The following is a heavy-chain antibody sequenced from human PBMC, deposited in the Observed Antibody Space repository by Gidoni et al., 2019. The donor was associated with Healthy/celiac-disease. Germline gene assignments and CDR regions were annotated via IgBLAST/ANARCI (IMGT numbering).Heavy chain of an antibody. CDR1: GFPFSSYS. D-gene: IGHD1-20*01. V-gene: IGHV3-21*01. CDR2: ISSSSSYI. J-gene: IGHJ5*02. CDR3: ARRRLNLNGVDP. Sequence: EVQLVESGGGRVKHGGSLRLACAASGFPFSSYSMNWVRQAPGKGLEWVSSISSSSSYISYADSVKGRFTISRDNAKNSLYLQMNSLRAEDTAVYYCARRRLNLNGVDPWGQGTLVTVSS.